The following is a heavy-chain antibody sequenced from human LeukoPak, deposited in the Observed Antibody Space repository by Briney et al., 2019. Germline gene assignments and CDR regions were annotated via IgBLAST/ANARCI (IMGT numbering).Heavy chain of an antibody. D-gene: IGHD3-9*01. V-gene: IGHV4-4*07. CDR1: GGSISSYY. Sequence: SETLSLTCTVSGGSISSYYWGWIRQPAGKGLEWIGRIYTSGSTNYNPSLKSRVTISVDTSKNQFSLKLSSVTAADTAVYYCARTYYDILTGYYLFDYWGQGTLVTVSS. J-gene: IGHJ4*02. CDR2: IYTSGST. CDR3: ARTYYDILTGYYLFDY.